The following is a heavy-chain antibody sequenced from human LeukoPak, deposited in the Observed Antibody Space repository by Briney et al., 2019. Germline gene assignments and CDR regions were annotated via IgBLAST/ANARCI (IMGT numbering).Heavy chain of an antibody. D-gene: IGHD5-18*01. CDR3: ARDMGYGFF. J-gene: IGHJ4*02. CDR1: GGTFSSYA. CDR2: IIPIFGAA. Sequence: SVKVSCKASGGTFSSYAISWVRQAPGQGLEWMGGIIPIFGAANYAQKFQGRVTMTEDTSTDTAYMELSSLRSEDTAVYYCARDMGYGFFWGQGTLVTVSS. V-gene: IGHV1-69*06.